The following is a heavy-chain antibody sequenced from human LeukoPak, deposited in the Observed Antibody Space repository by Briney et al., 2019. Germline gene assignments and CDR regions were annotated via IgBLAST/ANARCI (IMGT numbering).Heavy chain of an antibody. CDR2: ISTFTGNI. Sequence: ASVKVSCKASGYVFNSYGINWVRQAPGQGPEWVGWISTFTGNINYAQILQGRVTMTTDSSTNTAFLELTSLRSDDTAVYYCARGIAALYTGSATFDYWGQGTRVTVSS. D-gene: IGHD1-26*01. J-gene: IGHJ4*02. CDR1: GYVFNSYG. V-gene: IGHV1-18*01. CDR3: ARGIAALYTGSATFDY.